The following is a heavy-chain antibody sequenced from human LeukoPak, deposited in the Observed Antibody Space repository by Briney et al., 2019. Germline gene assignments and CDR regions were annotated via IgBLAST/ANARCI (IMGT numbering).Heavy chain of an antibody. Sequence: GGSLRLSCAASGFTFSSYGMYWVRQAPGKGLEWMAYIRFDGTNKYYAESVKGRFTISRDNSKNTPYLQMNSLKPEDAAIYYCAKDRGTYFFSDYWGQGTLVTVSS. J-gene: IGHJ4*02. CDR2: IRFDGTNK. D-gene: IGHD1-26*01. CDR1: GFTFSSYG. CDR3: AKDRGTYFFSDY. V-gene: IGHV3-30*02.